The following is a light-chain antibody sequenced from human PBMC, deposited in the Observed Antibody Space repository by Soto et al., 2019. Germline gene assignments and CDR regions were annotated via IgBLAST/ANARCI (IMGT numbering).Light chain of an antibody. CDR3: QQYHTWPIT. Sequence: VVLRQSRGTLSLSPGDRATLSCRASHRVSSYLAWYQQKPGQAPRLLIYATSTRATGIPARFSGSGSGTEFTLTICSLQSEDCAIYYCQQYHTWPITFGGGTMVDI. J-gene: IGKJ4*01. CDR2: ATS. CDR1: HRVSSY. V-gene: IGKV3-15*01.